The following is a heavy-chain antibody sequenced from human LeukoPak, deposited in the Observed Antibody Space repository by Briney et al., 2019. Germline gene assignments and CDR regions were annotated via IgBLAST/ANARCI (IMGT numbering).Heavy chain of an antibody. D-gene: IGHD3-10*01. Sequence: PGGSLRLSCAASGFTFNNYWMSWVRQAPGKGLEWVATIKEDGSEKKYVDSERGRFTISRDNAKNSLYLQMSNLRAEDTAVYYCARDRVGGALEYWGQGALVTVSS. J-gene: IGHJ4*02. CDR3: ARDRVGGALEY. CDR2: IKEDGSEK. V-gene: IGHV3-7*01. CDR1: GFTFNNYW.